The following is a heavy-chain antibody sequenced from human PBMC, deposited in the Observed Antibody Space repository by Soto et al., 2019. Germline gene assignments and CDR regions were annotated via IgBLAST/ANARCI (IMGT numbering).Heavy chain of an antibody. Sequence: GGSLRLSCAASGFTFISYAMSWVRQAPGKGLEWVSAISGSGGSTYYADSVKGRFTISRDNSKNTLYLQMNSLRAEDTAVYYCAISTTGTTGAFDIWGQGTMVTVSS. CDR3: AISTTGTTGAFDI. J-gene: IGHJ3*02. CDR1: GFTFISYA. D-gene: IGHD1-1*01. CDR2: ISGSGGST. V-gene: IGHV3-23*01.